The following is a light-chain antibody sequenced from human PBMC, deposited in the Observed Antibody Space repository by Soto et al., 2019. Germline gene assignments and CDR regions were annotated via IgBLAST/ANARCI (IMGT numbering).Light chain of an antibody. V-gene: IGKV3-20*01. CDR2: GAS. CDR1: QIISSTY. J-gene: IGKJ4*01. Sequence: DIVLTQSPGTLSLPPGERATLSCRASQIISSTYLGWYQQKPGQAPRLLIYGASSRATGIPDRFSGSGSGTDFTLTISRLEPEDFAVYYCQQYGSSLLTFGGGTKVDIK. CDR3: QQYGSSLLT.